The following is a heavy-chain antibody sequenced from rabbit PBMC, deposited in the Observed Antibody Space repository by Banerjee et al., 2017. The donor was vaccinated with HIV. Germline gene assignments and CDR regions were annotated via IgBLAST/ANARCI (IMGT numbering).Heavy chain of an antibody. CDR1: GFSFSSSYY. V-gene: IGHV1S40*01. CDR2: IYEGSSGT. Sequence: QSLEESGGDLVKPGASLTLTCTASGFSFSSSYYMCWVRQAPGKGLEWIACIYEGSSGTGYASWAKGRFTISKTSSTTVTLQMTSLTAADTAMYYCARRLGSAFDPWGQGTLVTVS. CDR3: ARRLGSAFDP. D-gene: IGHD4-2*01. J-gene: IGHJ2*01.